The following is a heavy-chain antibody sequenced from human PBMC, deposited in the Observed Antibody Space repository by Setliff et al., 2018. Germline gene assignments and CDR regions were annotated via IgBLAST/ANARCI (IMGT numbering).Heavy chain of an antibody. D-gene: IGHD5-12*01. CDR3: ARGKWFRLDKSAWSNWFDP. J-gene: IGHJ5*02. V-gene: IGHV1-8*01. CDR2: MNAHSGNS. Sequence: ASVKVSCKASGYSFSDYDINWVRQAPGQGLEWMGWMNAHSGNSGCAQKFQGRDTMTRDTSISTAYMELNSLQYEDTAVYCCARGKWFRLDKSAWSNWFDPWGQGTLVTVSS. CDR1: GYSFSDYD.